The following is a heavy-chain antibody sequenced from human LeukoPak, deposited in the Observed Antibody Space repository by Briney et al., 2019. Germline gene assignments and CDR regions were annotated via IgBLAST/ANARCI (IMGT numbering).Heavy chain of an antibody. CDR3: ARYHYDSSGYYYYFDY. CDR1: GGSFSGYY. Sequence: PSETLSLTCAVYGGSFSGYYWSWIRQPPGKGLEWIGEINHSGSTNYNPSLKSRVTISVDTSKNQFSLKLSSVTAADTAVYYCARYHYDSSGYYYYFDYWGQGTLVTVSS. J-gene: IGHJ4*02. V-gene: IGHV4-34*01. D-gene: IGHD3-22*01. CDR2: INHSGST.